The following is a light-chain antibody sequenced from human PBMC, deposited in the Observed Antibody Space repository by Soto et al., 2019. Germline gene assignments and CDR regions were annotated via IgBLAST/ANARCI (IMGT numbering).Light chain of an antibody. CDR3: QQSYSTPYT. CDR1: QSISSY. V-gene: IGKV1-39*01. CDR2: AAS. Sequence: DIQMTQSPSSLSASVGDRVTITCRASQSISSYLNWYQQKPGKAPKLLIYAASSLQSGVPSRFSGSGSGTDFTLTISXLQPEDFATYYCQQSYSTPYTFGQGTKVDIK. J-gene: IGKJ2*01.